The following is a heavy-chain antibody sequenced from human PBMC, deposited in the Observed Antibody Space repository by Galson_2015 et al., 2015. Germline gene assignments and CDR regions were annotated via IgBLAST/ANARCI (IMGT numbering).Heavy chain of an antibody. CDR2: ISSSSSYI. CDR1: GFTFSSYS. D-gene: IGHD4-17*01. CDR3: ARERYGDLWYFDL. V-gene: IGHV3-21*01. Sequence: SLRLSCAASGFTFSSYSMNWVRQAPGKGLEWVSSISSSSSYIYCADSVKGRFTISRDNAKNSLYLQMNSLGAEDTAVYYCARERYGDLWYFDLWGRGTLVTVSS. J-gene: IGHJ2*01.